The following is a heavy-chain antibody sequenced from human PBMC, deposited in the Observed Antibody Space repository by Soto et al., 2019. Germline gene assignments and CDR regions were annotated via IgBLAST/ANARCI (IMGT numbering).Heavy chain of an antibody. CDR3: ARGRWDSYGPSYNWFDP. V-gene: IGHV1-69*01. J-gene: IGHJ5*02. Sequence: QVQLVQSGAEVKKPGSSVKVSCKASGGTFSSYAISWVRQAPGQGLEWMGGIILIFGTANYAQKFQGRVTITADESTSTAYMELSSLRSEDTAVYYCARGRWDSYGPSYNWFDPWGQGTLVTVSS. CDR1: GGTFSSYA. D-gene: IGHD5-18*01. CDR2: IILIFGTA.